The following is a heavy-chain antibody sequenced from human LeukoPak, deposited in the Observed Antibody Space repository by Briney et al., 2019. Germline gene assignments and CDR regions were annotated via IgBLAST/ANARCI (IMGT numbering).Heavy chain of an antibody. D-gene: IGHD6-19*01. CDR1: GGSISSYY. Sequence: PSETLSLTCTVSGGSISSYYWSWLRQPAGKGLEWVGRIYTSGSTNYNPSLKSRVTISVATSKNQFSLKLSSVPAADTAVYYCARGGPYGSGWYGFDYWGQGTLVTVSS. J-gene: IGHJ4*02. V-gene: IGHV4-4*07. CDR3: ARGGPYGSGWYGFDY. CDR2: IYTSGST.